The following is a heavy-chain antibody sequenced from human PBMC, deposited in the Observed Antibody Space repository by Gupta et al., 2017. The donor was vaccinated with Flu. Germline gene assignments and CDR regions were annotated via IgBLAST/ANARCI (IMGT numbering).Heavy chain of an antibody. D-gene: IGHD3-16*01. CDR2: IYHSGST. CDR1: PGSIYGGGYY. CDR3: ARQKQYLGSAGYVTDV. V-gene: IGHV4-31*03. Sequence: QDQLQESGPRLVKATQTLSLICNVSPGSIYGGGYYWSWVRQPPGKGLEWIGNIYHSGSTDYNPSLRSRVSISADWSMNHFSLQLRSVTVADTAVYYCARQKQYLGSAGYVTDVWGRGTTVTVSS. J-gene: IGHJ6*02.